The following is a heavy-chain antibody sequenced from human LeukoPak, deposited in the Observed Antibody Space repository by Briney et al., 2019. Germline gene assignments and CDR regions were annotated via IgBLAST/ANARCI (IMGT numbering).Heavy chain of an antibody. CDR1: GFTFSSYW. J-gene: IGHJ6*02. Sequence: GSLRLSCAASGFTFSSYWMSWVRQAPGKGLEWVANIKQDGSEKYYVDSVKGRFTISRDNAKNSLYLQMNSLRAEDTAAYYCAREGPIVVVPAAPKAIYYYYGMDVWGQGTTVTVSS. CDR2: IKQDGSEK. D-gene: IGHD2-2*01. V-gene: IGHV3-7*01. CDR3: AREGPIVVVPAAPKAIYYYYGMDV.